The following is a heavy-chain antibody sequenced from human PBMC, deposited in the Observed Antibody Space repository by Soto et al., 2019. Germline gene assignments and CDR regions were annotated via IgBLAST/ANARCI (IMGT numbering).Heavy chain of an antibody. CDR2: ISASSSSI. Sequence: GSLRVAGTASGFTYSNYAMNWVRQAPEKGLEWVAYISASSSSIYYADSVKGRFTISRDNAKNSLYLQMNSLRGEDTAVYYCTRDFTWSEVYWGQGVQVTVYS. D-gene: IGHD3-3*01. CDR1: GFTYSNYA. V-gene: IGHV3-48*01. CDR3: TRDFTWSEVY. J-gene: IGHJ4*02.